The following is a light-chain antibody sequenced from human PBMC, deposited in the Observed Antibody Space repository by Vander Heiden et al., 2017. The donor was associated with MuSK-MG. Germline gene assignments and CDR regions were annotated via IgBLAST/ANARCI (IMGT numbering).Light chain of an antibody. J-gene: IGKJ1*01. Sequence: DIQMTQSPSTLSASVGDRVTITCRASQSISYWLAWYQQESGKAPKLLIYKASSLESGVPSRFSGSGSGTEFTLTISSLQPDDFATYYCQQDSNYPRTFGQGTKVEIK. CDR3: QQDSNYPRT. V-gene: IGKV1-5*03. CDR1: QSISYW. CDR2: KAS.